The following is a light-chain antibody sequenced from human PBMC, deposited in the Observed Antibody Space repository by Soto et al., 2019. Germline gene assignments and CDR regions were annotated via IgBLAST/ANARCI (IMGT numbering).Light chain of an antibody. V-gene: IGKV4-1*01. CDR3: KQYYPPAT. CDR1: QSVLYSSNNKNY. J-gene: IGKJ1*01. CDR2: WAS. Sequence: DIVLTQSPDSLAVSLGERATINCKSSQSVLYSSNNKNYLAWYQQKPGQPPKLLIYWASTRESGVPDRFSGIVFGTDFTLTISSLQAEDEAVYYCKQYYPPATFGQGTKVEIK.